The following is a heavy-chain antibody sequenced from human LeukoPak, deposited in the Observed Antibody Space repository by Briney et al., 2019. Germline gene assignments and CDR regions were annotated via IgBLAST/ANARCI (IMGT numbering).Heavy chain of an antibody. CDR3: AIPPPSSISWYYFYAMVV. J-gene: IGHJ6*02. Sequence: GGSLRLSCAVSGFTFSSYAMNWVRQAPGKGLEWVSEISASGGTTDYADSVRGRFTISRDNSKNTLYLQMNTLRAEDTAVYYCAIPPPSSISWYYFYAMVVWGQGTTVTVSS. CDR1: GFTFSSYA. V-gene: IGHV3-23*01. CDR2: ISASGGTT. D-gene: IGHD6-13*01.